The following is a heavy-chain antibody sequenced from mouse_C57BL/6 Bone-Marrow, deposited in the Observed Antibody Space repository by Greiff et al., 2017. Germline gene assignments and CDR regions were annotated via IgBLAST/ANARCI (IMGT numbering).Heavy chain of an antibody. D-gene: IGHD2-4*01. CDR1: GYTFTSYW. Sequence: QVQLQQPGAELVRPGSSVKLSCKASGYTFTSYWMDWVKQRPGQGLEWIGNIYPSDSETHYNQKFKDKATLTVDKSSSTAYMQLSSLTSEDSAVYYWATTMITTRGYYYAMDYWGQGTSVTVSS. CDR3: ATTMITTRGYYYAMDY. V-gene: IGHV1-61*01. CDR2: IYPSDSET. J-gene: IGHJ4*01.